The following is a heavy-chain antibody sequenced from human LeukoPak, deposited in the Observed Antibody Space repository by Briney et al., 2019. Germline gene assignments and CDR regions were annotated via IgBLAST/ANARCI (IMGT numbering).Heavy chain of an antibody. D-gene: IGHD5-18*01. CDR1: GFTFSSYA. Sequence: GGSLRLSCAASGFTFSSYAMHWVRQAPGKGLEWVAVISYDGSNKYYADSVKGRFTISRDNAKNSLYLQMNSLRAEDTALYYCARDHEYSYSFIDYWGQGTLVTVSS. V-gene: IGHV3-30*04. CDR2: ISYDGSNK. CDR3: ARDHEYSYSFIDY. J-gene: IGHJ4*02.